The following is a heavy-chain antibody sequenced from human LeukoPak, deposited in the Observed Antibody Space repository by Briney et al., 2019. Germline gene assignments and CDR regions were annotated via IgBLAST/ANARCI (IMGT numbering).Heavy chain of an antibody. D-gene: IGHD4-17*01. CDR3: ARDLRTLGVRYYFDY. J-gene: IGHJ4*02. CDR2: INPNSGGT. V-gene: IGHV1-2*02. Sequence: ASVKVSCKASGYTFTGYYIHWVRQAPGQGLEWMGWINPNSGGTNYAQKFQGRVTMTRDTSISTAYMELSRLRSDDTAVYYCARDLRTLGVRYYFDYWGQGTLVTVSS. CDR1: GYTFTGYY.